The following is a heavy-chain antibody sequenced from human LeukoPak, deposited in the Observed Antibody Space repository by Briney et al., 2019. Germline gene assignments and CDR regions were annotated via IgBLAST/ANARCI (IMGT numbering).Heavy chain of an antibody. V-gene: IGHV1-2*02. Sequence: ASVKVACKTSGYRFTDAYMHWVRQAPGQGLEWMGWINPDSGFTNYAPKFQGRVIMTRDTSISTAYMEVRRLRYDDTAMYYCAHNAEAYTSDWSVWGQGTLVTVSP. CDR3: AHNAEAYTSDWSV. D-gene: IGHD3-16*01. CDR1: GYRFTDAY. CDR2: INPDSGFT. J-gene: IGHJ4*02.